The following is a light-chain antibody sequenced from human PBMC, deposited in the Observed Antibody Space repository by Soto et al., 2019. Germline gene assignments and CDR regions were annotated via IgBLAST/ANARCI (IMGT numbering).Light chain of an antibody. Sequence: QSVLTQPASVSGSPGQSITISCTGTSSDVGAYNYDSWYQQYPGEAPKVIIYDVSHRPAGVSNRFSGSKSGNAASLTISGLQTQNEADYYCSSYTRATTYVFGTRTKVTV. CDR2: DVS. CDR1: SSDVGAYNY. V-gene: IGLV2-14*01. J-gene: IGLJ1*01. CDR3: SSYTRATTYV.